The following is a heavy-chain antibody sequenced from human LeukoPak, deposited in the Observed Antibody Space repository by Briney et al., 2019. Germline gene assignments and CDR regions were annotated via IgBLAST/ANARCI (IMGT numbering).Heavy chain of an antibody. Sequence: PSETLSLTCAVYGGSFSGYYWSLIRQPPGKGLEWIGEINHSGSTNYNPSLKSRVTISVDTSKNQFSLKLSSVTAADTAVYYCARILAVGGTNKPRWFFPWGQGTLVTVSS. CDR3: ARILAVGGTNKPRWFFP. D-gene: IGHD6-19*01. CDR2: INHSGST. CDR1: GGSFSGYY. J-gene: IGHJ5*02. V-gene: IGHV4-34*01.